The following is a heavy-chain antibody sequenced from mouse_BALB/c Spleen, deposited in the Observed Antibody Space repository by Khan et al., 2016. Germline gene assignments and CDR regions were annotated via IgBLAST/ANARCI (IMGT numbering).Heavy chain of an antibody. V-gene: IGHV1-7*01. CDR2: INPTAGYT. Sequence: QVQLQQSGAELAKPGASVKMSCKASGYTFTNYWMHWIKQRPGQGLEWIGYINPTAGYTDYNQKFKDKAPLTADKSSSTVYMQLSSLTSEDSAVYFWARMEWRDVVDYWGQGTTLTVSS. J-gene: IGHJ2*01. CDR3: ARMEWRDVVDY. D-gene: IGHD1-3*01. CDR1: GYTFTNYW.